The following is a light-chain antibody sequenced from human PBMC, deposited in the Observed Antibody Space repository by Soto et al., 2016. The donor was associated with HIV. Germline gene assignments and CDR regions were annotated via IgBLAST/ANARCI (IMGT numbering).Light chain of an antibody. CDR3: HVWDSDTGQHV. CDR1: KIGHYR. CDR2: DDT. V-gene: IGLV3-21*01. J-gene: IGLJ1*01. Sequence: SYELTQPPSVSVAPGMTARITCGGDKIGHYRVHWYQQKPGQAPIVVVHDDTVRPSGIPDRFSGFNSGNTATLTINRVEVGDEADYFCHVWDSDTGQHVFGGGTMVTVL.